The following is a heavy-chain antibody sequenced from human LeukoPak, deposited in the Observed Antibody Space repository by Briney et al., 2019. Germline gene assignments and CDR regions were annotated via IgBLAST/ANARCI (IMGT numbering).Heavy chain of an antibody. J-gene: IGHJ4*02. CDR2: INPNSGGT. Sequence: GASVKVSCKASGYTFTGYYMHWVRQAPGQGLEWMGWINPNSGGTNYAQKFQGRVTMTRDTSINTAYMELSRLRSDDTAVYYCARTERLLWFGESSLFDYWGQGTLVTVSS. CDR1: GYTFTGYY. D-gene: IGHD3-10*01. V-gene: IGHV1-2*02. CDR3: ARTERLLWFGESSLFDY.